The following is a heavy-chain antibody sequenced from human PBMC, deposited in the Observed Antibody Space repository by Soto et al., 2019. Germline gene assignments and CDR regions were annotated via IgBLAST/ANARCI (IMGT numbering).Heavy chain of an antibody. V-gene: IGHV1-18*01. CDR2: ISAYNGNI. CDR1: GYTFTNYG. CDR3: ARDILTGYSNWFDP. D-gene: IGHD3-9*01. J-gene: IGHJ5*02. Sequence: ASVKVSCKASGYTFTNYGISWVRQAPGQGLERMGWISAYNGNINYAQKLQGRVTMTTDTSTSTAYMELRSLRSDDTAVYYCARDILTGYSNWFDPWGQGTLVTVSS.